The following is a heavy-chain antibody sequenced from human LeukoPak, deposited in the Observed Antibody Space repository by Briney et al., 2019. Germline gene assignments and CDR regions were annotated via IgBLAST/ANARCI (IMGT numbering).Heavy chain of an antibody. V-gene: IGHV4-30-2*01. J-gene: IGHJ6*02. CDR1: GGSISSGGYS. CDR2: IYHSGST. D-gene: IGHD2-2*01. CDR3: ARDQGYCSSTSCFSYYYYYGMDV. Sequence: SETLSLTCAVSGGSISSGGYSWSWIRQPPGKGLEWIGYIYHSGSTYYNPSLKSRVTISVDRSKNQFSLKLSSVTAADTAVYYCARDQGYCSSTSCFSYYYYYGMDVWGQGTTVTVS.